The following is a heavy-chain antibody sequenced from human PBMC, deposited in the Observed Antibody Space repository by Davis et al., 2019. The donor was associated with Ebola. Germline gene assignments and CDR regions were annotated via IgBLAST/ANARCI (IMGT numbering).Heavy chain of an antibody. Sequence: PGGSLRLSCAASGFTFEDNTMHWVRQVPGKGLEWVSLIKWDDISTDYADSVKGRFTVSRDNSNNSLYLQMNSLRTEDTALYYCAKDDLIHGVRFFDSWGQGTQVTVSS. CDR2: IKWDDIST. J-gene: IGHJ4*02. V-gene: IGHV3-43*01. D-gene: IGHD2-21*01. CDR3: AKDDLIHGVRFFDS. CDR1: GFTFEDNT.